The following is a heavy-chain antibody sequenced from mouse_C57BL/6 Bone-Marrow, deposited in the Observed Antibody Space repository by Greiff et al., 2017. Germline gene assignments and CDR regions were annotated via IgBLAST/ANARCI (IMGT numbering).Heavy chain of an antibody. V-gene: IGHV1-63*01. D-gene: IGHD1-1*01. J-gene: IGHJ3*01. CDR1: GYTFTNYW. CDR2: IYPGGGYT. CDR3: ARGDYYGSSFAY. Sequence: SGAELVRPGTSVKMSCKASGYTFTNYWIGWAKQRPGHGLEWIGDIYPGGGYTNYNEKFKGKATLTADKSSSTAYMQFSSLISEDSAIYYCARGDYYGSSFAYWGQGTLVTVSA.